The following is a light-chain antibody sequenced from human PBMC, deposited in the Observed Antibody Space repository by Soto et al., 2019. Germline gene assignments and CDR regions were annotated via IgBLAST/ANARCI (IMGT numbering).Light chain of an antibody. CDR3: SSYSSSTTHVV. V-gene: IGLV2-14*03. J-gene: IGLJ2*01. CDR2: DVT. CDR1: STDVGDFNY. Sequence: QSALTQPASVSGSPGRSVTISCTGTSTDVGDFNYVSWYQHLPGRAPKLIIYDVTNRPSGISYRFSASKSGRTASLTISGLQAEDEADYYCSSYSSSTTHVVFGGGTKVTFL.